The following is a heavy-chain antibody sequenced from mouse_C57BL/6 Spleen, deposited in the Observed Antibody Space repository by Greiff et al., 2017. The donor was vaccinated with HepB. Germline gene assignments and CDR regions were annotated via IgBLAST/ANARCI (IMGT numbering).Heavy chain of an antibody. J-gene: IGHJ2*01. D-gene: IGHD2-5*01. Sequence: VQLVESGAELVKPGASVKLSCKASGYTFTEYTIHWVKQRSGQGLEWIGWFYPGSGSIKYNEKFKDKATLTADKSSSTVYMELSRLTSEDSAVYFCARPSYYSNYEGYYFDYWGQGTTLTVSS. CDR2: FYPGSGSI. CDR1: GYTFTEYT. CDR3: ARPSYYSNYEGYYFDY. V-gene: IGHV1-62-2*01.